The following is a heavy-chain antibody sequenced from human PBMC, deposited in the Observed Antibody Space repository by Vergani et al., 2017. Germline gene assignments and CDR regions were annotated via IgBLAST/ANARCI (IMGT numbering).Heavy chain of an antibody. CDR2: INTNSGNP. D-gene: IGHD2/OR15-2a*01. CDR3: ARGRXWRLTEYLYGMDV. V-gene: IGHV7-4-1*02. Sequence: QVQLLQSGSELKKPGASGRISCEASGYTFTNYPLIWVRQAPGQGLEFMGWINTNSGNPTYAPGFTGRFVFSLDTSVSTAYLQISGLKAEDSAVYYCARGRXWRLTEYLYGMDVWGQGTTVTVSS. J-gene: IGHJ6*02. CDR1: GYTFTNYP.